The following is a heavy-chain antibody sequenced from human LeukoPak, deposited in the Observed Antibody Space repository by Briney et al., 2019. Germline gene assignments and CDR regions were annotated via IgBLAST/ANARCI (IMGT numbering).Heavy chain of an antibody. Sequence: ASVKVSCKASGYTFTGYYMHWGRQGPGEGGEGRGRINPNSGGTNYEQKFQGRVTITRDTSISTAYMELRRLRYDDTAVCYCARECGHPGYDSDYWAQGPLVTVSS. CDR2: INPNSGGT. CDR1: GYTFTGYY. CDR3: ARECGHPGYDSDY. V-gene: IGHV1-2*06. D-gene: IGHD3-9*01. J-gene: IGHJ4*02.